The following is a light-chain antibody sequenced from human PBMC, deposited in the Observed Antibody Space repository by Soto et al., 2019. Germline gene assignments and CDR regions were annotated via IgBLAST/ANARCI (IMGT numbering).Light chain of an antibody. V-gene: IGLV1-47*01. CDR2: RNN. CDR3: AAWDDSLSGQV. CDR1: TSNIGSNY. Sequence: QSVLTQAPSASGTPGQRVTISCSGSTSNIGSNYVYWYQQLPGTAPKLLIYRNNQRPSGVPDRFSGSKSGTSASLAISGLRSEDEADYYCAAWDDSLSGQVFGGGTKVTVL. J-gene: IGLJ2*01.